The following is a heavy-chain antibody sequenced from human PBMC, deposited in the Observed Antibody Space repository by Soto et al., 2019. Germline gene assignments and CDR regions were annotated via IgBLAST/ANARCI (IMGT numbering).Heavy chain of an antibody. CDR1: GFTFSSYG. Sequence: EVQLVNSGGGWVPPGGSLRLSCGASGFTFSSYGMNWVRQAPGKGLEWVSYISGDTKTTNYADSVKGRFTITRDNAKSSLYLQLNSPRDDDTAVYYCARGGAGRPDYWGQGTLVIVSS. CDR3: ARGGAGRPDY. CDR2: ISGDTKTT. D-gene: IGHD6-13*01. J-gene: IGHJ4*02. V-gene: IGHV3-48*02.